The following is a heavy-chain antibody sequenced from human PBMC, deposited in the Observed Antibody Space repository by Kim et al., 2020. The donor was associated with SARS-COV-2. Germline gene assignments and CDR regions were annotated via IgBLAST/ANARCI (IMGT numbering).Heavy chain of an antibody. CDR2: IDQDGSGK. D-gene: IGHD3-16*02. CDR3: VRGVKDY. V-gene: IGHV3-7*01. J-gene: IGHJ4*02. Sequence: GGSLRLSCAASGFTFTSYWMNWVRQAPGKGLEWVANIDQDGSGKYYVDSVKGRFTISRDNAKNSVFLQMNSLRAEDTAVYYCVRGVKDYWGEGTVVTVS. CDR1: GFTFTSYW.